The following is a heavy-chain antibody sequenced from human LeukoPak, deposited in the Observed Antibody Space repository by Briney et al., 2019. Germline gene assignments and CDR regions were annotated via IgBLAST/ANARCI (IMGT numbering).Heavy chain of an antibody. J-gene: IGHJ5*02. D-gene: IGHD4-17*01. Sequence: ASVKVSCKASGYTFTSHYIHWVRQAPGEGLEWMGIIDPSGGRPTYAQKFQGRVTLTRDMSTSTVYMDLSSLRSEDTAVYYCTRADAYGDFDTWGQGTLITVSS. V-gene: IGHV1-46*01. CDR3: TRADAYGDFDT. CDR1: GYTFTSHY. CDR2: IDPSGGRP.